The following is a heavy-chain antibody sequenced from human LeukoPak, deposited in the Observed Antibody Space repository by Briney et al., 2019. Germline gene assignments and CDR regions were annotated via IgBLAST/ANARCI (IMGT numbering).Heavy chain of an antibody. CDR3: AKADDTSGYYSDY. V-gene: IGHV3-23*01. Sequence: GGSLRLSCAASGFTFSTYAMSWVRQAPGKGLEWVSAISGSGDNTYYADSVKGRFTISRDNSKNTLYLQMNVLRAEDTAAYYRAKADDTSGYYSDYWGQGTLVTASS. CDR1: GFTFSTYA. D-gene: IGHD3-22*01. J-gene: IGHJ4*02. CDR2: ISGSGDNT.